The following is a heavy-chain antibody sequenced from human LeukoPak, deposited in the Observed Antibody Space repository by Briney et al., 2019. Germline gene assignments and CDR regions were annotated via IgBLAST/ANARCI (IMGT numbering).Heavy chain of an antibody. Sequence: SETLSLTCTVSGGSISTYYWNWIRQPPGKGLEWIGFIYSSGSTNYNPTLKSRVTISLGPSKNRFTLKLSSVTAADTAFYYCAREVPFCSSGGSCFRRFDYWGQGILVTVSS. CDR3: AREVPFCSSGGSCFRRFDY. D-gene: IGHD2-15*01. CDR1: GGSISTYY. V-gene: IGHV4-59*01. CDR2: IYSSGST. J-gene: IGHJ4*02.